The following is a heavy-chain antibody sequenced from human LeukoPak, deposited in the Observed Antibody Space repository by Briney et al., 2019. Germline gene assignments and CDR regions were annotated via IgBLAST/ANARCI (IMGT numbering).Heavy chain of an antibody. D-gene: IGHD3-10*01. CDR1: DGSNSGHY. V-gene: IGHV4-4*07. CDR2: IYSSWST. CDR3: ARRGVEDTTTTGENFFNY. Sequence: SVTLSLTCTVSDGSNSGHYWHWIRHPAGKGLEGIGRIYSSWSTIYNPSLKSRVTMSVDTSKNQFSLKMSSVTAADRAVYYCARRGVEDTTTTGENFFNYWGQGTLVTVSS. J-gene: IGHJ4*02.